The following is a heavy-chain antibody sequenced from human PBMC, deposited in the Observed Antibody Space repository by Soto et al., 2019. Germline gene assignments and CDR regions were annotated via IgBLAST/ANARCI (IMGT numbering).Heavy chain of an antibody. D-gene: IGHD3-16*02. CDR1: GYTFTSYD. J-gene: IGHJ3*02. CDR3: ARGDYLVGVIGHDAFDI. Sequence: ASLKVSCKASGYTFTSYDINWVRQATGQGLEWMGWMNPNSGNTGYAQKFQGRVNMTRNTSISTAYMELSSLRSDDTAVYYCARGDYLVGVIGHDAFDIWGQGTMVTV. V-gene: IGHV1-8*01. CDR2: MNPNSGNT.